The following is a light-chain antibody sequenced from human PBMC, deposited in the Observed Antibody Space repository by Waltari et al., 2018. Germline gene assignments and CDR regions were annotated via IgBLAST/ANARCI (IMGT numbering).Light chain of an antibody. Sequence: VVLTQSPAPLSLSAGEGATLSCRASQNINTFLAWYQQKPGQAPRLLIYDASNRATGVPVRFSGGGSGTDFTLTISSLEPEDFAVYYCQQRAVWPPNFGGGTKVEIK. CDR1: QNINTF. CDR2: DAS. CDR3: QQRAVWPPN. J-gene: IGKJ4*01. V-gene: IGKV3-11*01.